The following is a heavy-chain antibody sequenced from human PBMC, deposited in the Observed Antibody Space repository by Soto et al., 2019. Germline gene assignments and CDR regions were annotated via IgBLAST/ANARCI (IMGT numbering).Heavy chain of an antibody. J-gene: IGHJ6*02. D-gene: IGHD6-13*01. CDR2: INHSGST. V-gene: IGHV4-34*01. CDR3: ARLAAAGRLAYYYYGMDV. CDR1: GWSFSGYY. Sequence: PSETLSLTCAVYGWSFSGYYWSWIRQPPGKGPEWIGEINHSGSTNYNPSLKSRVTISVDTSKNQFSLKLSSVTAADTAVYYCARLAAAGRLAYYYYGMDVWGQGTTVTVSS.